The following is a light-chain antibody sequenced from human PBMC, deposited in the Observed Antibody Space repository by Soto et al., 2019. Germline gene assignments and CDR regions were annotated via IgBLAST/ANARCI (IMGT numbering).Light chain of an antibody. CDR1: QSLVYSDGNTY. CDR2: KVS. CDR3: MQSAHWPHT. J-gene: IGKJ2*01. V-gene: IGKV2-30*01. Sequence: DVVMTQSPLSLPVTLGQPASISCGSSQSLVYSDGNTYLFWFQQRPGQSPRRLIYKVSNRDSGVQEGFSGIGPGTVFQRKISRVEAEDVGVYYCMQSAHWPHTFGPGTKLEIK.